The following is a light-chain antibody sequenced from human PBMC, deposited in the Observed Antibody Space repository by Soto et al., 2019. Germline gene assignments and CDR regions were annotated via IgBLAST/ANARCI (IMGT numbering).Light chain of an antibody. J-gene: IGKJ5*01. V-gene: IGKV1-5*01. CDR1: QRISSW. CDR3: QQSYSTPLT. Sequence: DIQMTQSPSTLSASVGSRSTITGLASQRISSWLAWYQQKPGKAPQLLIYDASSLESWVPSRFSGSGSGTEFTLTISSLQPEDFATYYCQQSYSTPLTVGKGTRVEIK. CDR2: DAS.